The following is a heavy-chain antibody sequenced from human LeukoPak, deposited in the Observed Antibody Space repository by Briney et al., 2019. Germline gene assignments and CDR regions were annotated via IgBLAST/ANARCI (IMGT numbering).Heavy chain of an antibody. D-gene: IGHD6-13*01. CDR1: GFTFSSYG. Sequence: GGSLRLSCGASGFTFSSYGMHWVRQAPGKGLEWVAFIRYDGSNKYYADSVKGRFTISRDNSKNTLYLQMNSLRAEDTAVYYCASPQAAGVIAAGYLDVWGQGTTVIVSS. J-gene: IGHJ6*02. V-gene: IGHV3-30*02. CDR2: IRYDGSNK. CDR3: ASPQAAGVIAAGYLDV.